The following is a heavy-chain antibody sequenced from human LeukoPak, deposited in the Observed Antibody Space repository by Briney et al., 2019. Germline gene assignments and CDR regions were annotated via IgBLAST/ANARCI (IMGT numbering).Heavy chain of an antibody. V-gene: IGHV1-2*04. D-gene: IGHD2-2*01. Sequence: ASVKVSCKASGYTFTGYYMHWVRQAPGQGLEWMGWINPNSGGTNYAQKFQGWVTMTRDTSISTAYMELSRLRSDDTAVYYCARGASSLGYCSSTSCYGVIDYWGQGTLVTVSS. J-gene: IGHJ4*02. CDR2: INPNSGGT. CDR1: GYTFTGYY. CDR3: ARGASSLGYCSSTSCYGVIDY.